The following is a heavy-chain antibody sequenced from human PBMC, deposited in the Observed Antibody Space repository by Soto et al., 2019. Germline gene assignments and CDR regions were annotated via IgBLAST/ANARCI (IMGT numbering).Heavy chain of an antibody. V-gene: IGHV3-21*01. D-gene: IGHD4-17*01. Sequence: EVQLVESGGGLVKPGGSLRLSCAASGFTFSSYSMNWVRQAPGKGLEWVSSISSSSSYIYYADSVKGRFTISRDNAKNSLYLQMNRLRAEATTVYYCARARGAVTTLVDYWGQGTLVTVSS. CDR3: ARARGAVTTLVDY. CDR1: GFTFSSYS. J-gene: IGHJ4*02. CDR2: ISSSSSYI.